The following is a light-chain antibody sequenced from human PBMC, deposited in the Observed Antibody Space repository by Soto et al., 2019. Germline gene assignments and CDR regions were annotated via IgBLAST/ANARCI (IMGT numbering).Light chain of an antibody. CDR3: QQYNSYSPWT. Sequence: DIQLTQSPSTLSASVGDRVTITCRASQSVGGWLAWYQQKPGKAPNLLIYKASSIKSGVPPRFSGSGSGTECTLTISSLQPDDSATYYCQQYNSYSPWTFGQGTKVEI. V-gene: IGKV1-5*03. CDR1: QSVGGW. CDR2: KAS. J-gene: IGKJ1*01.